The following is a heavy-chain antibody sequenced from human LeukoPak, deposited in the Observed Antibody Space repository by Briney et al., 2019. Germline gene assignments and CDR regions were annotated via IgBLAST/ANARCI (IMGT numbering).Heavy chain of an antibody. CDR2: IYYSGST. J-gene: IGHJ5*02. V-gene: IGHV4-59*01. CDR3: ARDRSIVGADTWFDP. Sequence: KASETLSLTCTVSGGSISSYYWSWIRQPTGKGLEWIGYIYYSGSTNYNPSLNSRVTISVDTSKNQFSLKLSSVTAADTAVYYCARDRSIVGADTWFDPWGQGTLVTVSS. CDR1: GGSISSYY. D-gene: IGHD1-26*01.